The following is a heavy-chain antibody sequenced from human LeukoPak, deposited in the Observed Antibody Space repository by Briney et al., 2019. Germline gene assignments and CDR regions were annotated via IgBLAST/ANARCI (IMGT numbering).Heavy chain of an antibody. CDR3: ARDRVAYGMDV. CDR2: IHYSGST. Sequence: SQTLSLTCTVSGGSISSGGYYWSWIRQHPGKGLEWIGYIHYSGSTYYNPSLKSRVTISVDTSKNQFSLKLGSVTAADTAVYYCARDRVAYGMDVWGQGTTVTVSS. D-gene: IGHD2-15*01. J-gene: IGHJ6*02. CDR1: GGSISSGGYY. V-gene: IGHV4-31*03.